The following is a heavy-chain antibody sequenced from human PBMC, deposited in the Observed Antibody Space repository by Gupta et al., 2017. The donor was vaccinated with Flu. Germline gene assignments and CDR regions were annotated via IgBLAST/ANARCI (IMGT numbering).Heavy chain of an antibody. J-gene: IGHJ4*02. Sequence: QVQLGESGGGVVQPGRSLRLSCSASGFTFSSYVMHWVRQAPGKGLEWLAVISYDGNNKYYADSVKGRFTISRDNSRNTLYLQMNSLRRDDTAVYYCARGHDDFDHWGQGTQVTVSS. CDR3: ARGHDDFDH. V-gene: IGHV3-30-3*01. CDR2: ISYDGNNK. D-gene: IGHD1-1*01. CDR1: GFTFSSYV.